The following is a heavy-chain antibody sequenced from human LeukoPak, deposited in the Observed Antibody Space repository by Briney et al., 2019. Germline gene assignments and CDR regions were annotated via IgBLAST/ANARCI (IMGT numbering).Heavy chain of an antibody. CDR1: GGSISSHY. V-gene: IGHV4-59*11. CDR2: IYYSGST. D-gene: IGHD3-22*01. J-gene: IGHJ4*02. CDR3: ARVGNYYDSSGYYSFDY. Sequence: PSETLSLTCTVSGGSISSHYWSWIRQPPGKGLEWIGDIYYSGSTNYNPSLKSRVTISVDTSKNQFSLKLSSVTAADTAVYYCARVGNYYDSSGYYSFDYWGQGTLVTVSS.